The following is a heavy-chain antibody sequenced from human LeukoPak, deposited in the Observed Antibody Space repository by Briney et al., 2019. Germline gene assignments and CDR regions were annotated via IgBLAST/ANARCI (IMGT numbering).Heavy chain of an antibody. J-gene: IGHJ3*01. CDR1: GYKFTSNY. D-gene: IGHD1-26*01. CDR2: INPTEGTT. V-gene: IGHV1-46*01. Sequence: ASVKVSCKASGYKFTSNYIHWVRQAPGQGLEWMGIINPTEGTTTYAGKFQGRVSMTRDTSTSTVYMELSSLRSEDTAVYYRARPPRGYSATFDFWGQGTVVTVSS. CDR3: ARPPRGYSATFDF.